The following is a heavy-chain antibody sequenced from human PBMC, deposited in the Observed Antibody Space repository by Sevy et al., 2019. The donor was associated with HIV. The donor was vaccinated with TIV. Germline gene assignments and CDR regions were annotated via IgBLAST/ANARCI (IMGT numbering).Heavy chain of an antibody. CDR3: ARDRYYDASGYYYYYYGMDV. CDR2: IYSDGRT. J-gene: IGHJ6*02. CDR1: GLSVSDNY. Sequence: GGSLRLSCAASGLSVSDNYMNWVRQAPGKGLELVSVIYSDGRTYYADSRKGRFTISRDNSKNTLYLHMNNLRPEDTAVYYCARDRYYDASGYYYYYYGMDVWGQGTTVTVSS. D-gene: IGHD3-22*01. V-gene: IGHV3-66*01.